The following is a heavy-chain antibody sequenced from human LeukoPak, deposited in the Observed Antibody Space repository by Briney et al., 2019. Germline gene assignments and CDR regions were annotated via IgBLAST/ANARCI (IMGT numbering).Heavy chain of an antibody. CDR2: ISSSGSTI. CDR1: GFTFSSYE. J-gene: IGHJ5*02. V-gene: IGHV3-48*03. D-gene: IGHD3/OR15-3a*01. CDR3: ARGLQGLDNWLDP. Sequence: GGSLRLSCAASGFTFSSYEMNWVRQAPGKGLEWVSYISSSGSTIYYADSVKGRFTISRDNAKNSLYLQMNSLRAEDTAVYYCARGLQGLDNWLDPWGQGTLVSVSS.